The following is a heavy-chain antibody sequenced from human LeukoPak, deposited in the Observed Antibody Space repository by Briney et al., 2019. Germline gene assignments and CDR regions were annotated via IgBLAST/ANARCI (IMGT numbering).Heavy chain of an antibody. J-gene: IGHJ3*02. CDR1: GFTFDDYG. CDR2: ISYDGSNK. CDR3: AKDAVWFGESFDAFDI. D-gene: IGHD3-10*01. V-gene: IGHV3-30*18. Sequence: GGSLRLSCAASGFTFDDYGMSWVRQAPGKGLEWVAVISYDGSNKYYADSVKGRFTISRDNSKNTLYLQMNSLRAEDTAVYYCAKDAVWFGESFDAFDIWGQGTMVTVSS.